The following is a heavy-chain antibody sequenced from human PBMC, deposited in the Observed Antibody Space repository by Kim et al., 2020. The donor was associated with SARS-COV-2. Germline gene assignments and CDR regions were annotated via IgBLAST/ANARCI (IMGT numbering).Heavy chain of an antibody. Sequence: SETLSLTCVLSGDSITSNYWWSWVRQPPGKGLEWTGEIYRDGTTNYNPSPRGRVTISLDKSKNQVSLTLTTVTAVDTAIYYCARHKMSTNAFDIWGQGTTVPVSS. CDR1: GDSITSNYW. D-gene: IGHD1-1*01. J-gene: IGHJ3*02. CDR2: IYRDGTT. CDR3: ARHKMSTNAFDI. V-gene: IGHV4-4*02.